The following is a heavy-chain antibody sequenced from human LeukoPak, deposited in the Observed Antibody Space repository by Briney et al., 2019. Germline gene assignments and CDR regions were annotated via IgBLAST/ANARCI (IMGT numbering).Heavy chain of an antibody. CDR1: GDSVSSNSAA. V-gene: IGHV6-1*01. J-gene: IGHJ4*02. D-gene: IGHD6-19*01. CDR3: ARSDGAEFIAVAGTPVFDY. CDR2: TYYRSKWYS. Sequence: SQTLSLTCAISGDSVSSNSAAWNWIRQSPSRGLEWLGRTYYRSKWYSDYAVSVKSRITISPDTSKNQFSLQLNSVTPEDTAVYYCARSDGAEFIAVAGTPVFDYWGQGTLVTVSS.